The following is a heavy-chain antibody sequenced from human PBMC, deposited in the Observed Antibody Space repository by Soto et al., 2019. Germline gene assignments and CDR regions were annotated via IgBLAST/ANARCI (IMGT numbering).Heavy chain of an antibody. CDR3: ARDPVDGYAFFDS. D-gene: IGHD5-12*01. J-gene: IGHJ5*02. Sequence: TVSGGSISSGGYYWSWIRQHPGKGLEWIGYIYYSGSPYYNPSLKSRVTISVDTSKNQFSLKLSSVTAADTAVYWCARDPVDGYAFFDSWGQGALVTVAS. CDR2: IYYSGSP. V-gene: IGHV4-31*03. CDR1: GGSISSGGYY.